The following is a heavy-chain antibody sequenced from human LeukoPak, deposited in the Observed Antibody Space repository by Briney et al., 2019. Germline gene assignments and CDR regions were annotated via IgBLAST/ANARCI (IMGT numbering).Heavy chain of an antibody. CDR1: GYTFPSYG. CDR2: ISAYNGNT. V-gene: IGHV1-18*01. CDR3: ARDYTRGYSYGYDAFDI. J-gene: IGHJ3*02. D-gene: IGHD5-18*01. Sequence: GASVKVSCKASGYTFPSYGISWVRQAPGQGLEWMGWISAYNGNTNYAQKLQGRVTMTTDTSTSTAYMELRSLRSDDTAVYYCARDYTRGYSYGYDAFDIWGQGTMVTVSS.